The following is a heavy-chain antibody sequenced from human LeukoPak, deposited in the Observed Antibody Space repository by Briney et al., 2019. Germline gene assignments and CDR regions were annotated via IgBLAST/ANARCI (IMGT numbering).Heavy chain of an antibody. Sequence: GASVQVSCKATGYTFTNYGVTWVRQAPGQGLEWVGWISAHNGNTNYVQKLQDRVTMTTDTSTTTAYLELRNLRSDDTAVYYCARDSASTSFPPAYDYWGQGTVVAVSS. CDR2: ISAHNGNT. D-gene: IGHD3-16*01. CDR1: GYTFTNYG. CDR3: ARDSASTSFPPAYDY. V-gene: IGHV1-18*04. J-gene: IGHJ4*02.